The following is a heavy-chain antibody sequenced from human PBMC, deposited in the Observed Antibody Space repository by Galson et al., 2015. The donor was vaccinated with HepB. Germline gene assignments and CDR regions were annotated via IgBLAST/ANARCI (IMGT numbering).Heavy chain of an antibody. D-gene: IGHD1-26*01. Sequence: QSGAEVKKPGESLRISCKGSGYTFTSYGISWVRQAPGQGLEWMGWISAYNGNTNYAQKLQGRVTMTTDTSTSTAYMELSSLRSEDTAVYYCARGDSGSYYAHFDYWGQGTLVTVSS. V-gene: IGHV1-18*01. CDR2: ISAYNGNT. J-gene: IGHJ4*02. CDR1: GYTFTSYG. CDR3: ARGDSGSYYAHFDY.